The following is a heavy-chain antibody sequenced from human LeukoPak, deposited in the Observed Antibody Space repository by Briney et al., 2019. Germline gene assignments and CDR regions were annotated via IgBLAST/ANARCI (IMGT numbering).Heavy chain of an antibody. V-gene: IGHV4-4*07. CDR1: GGSISSYY. CDR2: IYTSGST. D-gene: IGHD5-24*01. Sequence: SETLSLTCTVSGGSISSYYWSWIRQPAGKGLEWIGRIYTSGSTNYNPSLKSRVTMSVDTSKNQFSLKLGSATAADTAVYYCARVKEMDTTFFYYDYYMDVWGKGTTVTVSS. CDR3: ARVKEMDTTFFYYDYYMDV. J-gene: IGHJ6*03.